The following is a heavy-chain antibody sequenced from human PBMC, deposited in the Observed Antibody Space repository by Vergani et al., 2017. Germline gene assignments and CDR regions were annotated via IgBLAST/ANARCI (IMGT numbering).Heavy chain of an antibody. D-gene: IGHD4-17*01. CDR2: ISSSSSYI. CDR3: AKDYGDYAPLFDY. CDR1: GFTFSSYS. V-gene: IGHV3-21*01. Sequence: EVQLVESGGGLVKPGGSLRLSCAASGFTFSSYSMNWVRQAPGKGLEWVSSISSSSSYIYYADSVKGRFTISRDNAKNSLYLQMNSLRAEDTAVYYCAKDYGDYAPLFDYWGQGTLVTVSS. J-gene: IGHJ4*02.